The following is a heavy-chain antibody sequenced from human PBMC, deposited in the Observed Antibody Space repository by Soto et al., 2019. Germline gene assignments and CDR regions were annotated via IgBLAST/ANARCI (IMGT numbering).Heavy chain of an antibody. V-gene: IGHV4-39*01. CDR2: IYYSGST. Sequence: SETLSLTCSVSGGSISSSSYYWGWIRQPPGKGLEWIGSIYYSGSTYYNPSLKSRVTISVDTSKNQFSLKLSSVTAADTAVYYCARRGSSWTFDYWGQGTLVTVSS. D-gene: IGHD6-13*01. CDR3: ARRGSSWTFDY. J-gene: IGHJ4*02. CDR1: GGSISSSSYY.